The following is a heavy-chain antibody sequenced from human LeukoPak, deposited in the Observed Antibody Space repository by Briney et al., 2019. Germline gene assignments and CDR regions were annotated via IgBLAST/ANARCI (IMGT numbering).Heavy chain of an antibody. J-gene: IGHJ6*03. CDR1: GFTSSSYA. Sequence: GGSLRLSCAASGFTSSSYAMSWVRQAPGKGLEWVSAISGSGGSTYYADSVKGRFTISRDNSKNTLYLQMNSLRAEDTAVYYCAKDLSYYYYYMDVWGKGTTVTVSS. CDR3: AKDLSYYYYYMDV. V-gene: IGHV3-23*01. CDR2: ISGSGGST.